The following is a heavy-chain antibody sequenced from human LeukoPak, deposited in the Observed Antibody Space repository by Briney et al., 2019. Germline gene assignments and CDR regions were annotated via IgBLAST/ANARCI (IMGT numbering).Heavy chain of an antibody. Sequence: ASVKVSCKVSGYTLTELSMHWARQAPGKGLEWMGGFDPEDGDTIYAQKFQGRVTMTEDTSTDTAYMELSSLRSEDTAVYYCATLPYVATIGYYYYMDVWGKGTTVTVSS. CDR3: ATLPYVATIGYYYYMDV. D-gene: IGHD5-12*01. CDR2: FDPEDGDT. CDR1: GYTLTELS. V-gene: IGHV1-24*01. J-gene: IGHJ6*03.